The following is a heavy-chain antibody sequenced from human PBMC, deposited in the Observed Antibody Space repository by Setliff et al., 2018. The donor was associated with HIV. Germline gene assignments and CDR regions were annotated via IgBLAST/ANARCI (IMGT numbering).Heavy chain of an antibody. CDR1: GFTFSDYY. CDR2: ISGRSSDP. J-gene: IGHJ6*02. CDR3: ARKLRPGHGVDV. D-gene: IGHD3-10*01. V-gene: IGHV3-11*06. Sequence: GGSLRLSCAASGFTFSDYYMGWIRQAPGKGLEWVSYISGRSSDPNYADSVKGRFTISRDNAKNSMDLQMNSLRAEDTAIYYCARKLRPGHGVDVWGQGTTVTVSS.